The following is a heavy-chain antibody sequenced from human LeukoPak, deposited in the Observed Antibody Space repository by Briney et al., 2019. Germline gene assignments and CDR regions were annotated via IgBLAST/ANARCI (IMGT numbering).Heavy chain of an antibody. J-gene: IGHJ4*02. CDR3: VGGGVHDY. CDR1: GFAFSDHY. D-gene: IGHD1-26*01. V-gene: IGHV3-72*01. CDR2: IRNKGNSYTK. Sequence: GGSLRLSCAASGFAFSDHYMDGVRQAPGKGLEGVGRIRNKGNSYTKEYAASVKGKFNISRDDSKNSLYLQTNSLKNEDTAVYYCVGGGVHDYWGQGTLVIVSS.